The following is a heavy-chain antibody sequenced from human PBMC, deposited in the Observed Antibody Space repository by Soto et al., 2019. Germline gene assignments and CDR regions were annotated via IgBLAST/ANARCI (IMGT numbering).Heavy chain of an antibody. Sequence: SGPTLVNPTQTLTLTCTFSGFSLSTRGVGVGWIRQPPGKALEWLAVIYWDDDKRYSPSLQSRLTITKDTSKNQVVLTMTNMEPVDTATYYCARKNYGDYPTDDWGQGTLVTVTS. CDR3: ARKNYGDYPTDD. D-gene: IGHD4-17*01. CDR1: GFSLSTRGVG. V-gene: IGHV2-5*02. J-gene: IGHJ4*02. CDR2: IYWDDDK.